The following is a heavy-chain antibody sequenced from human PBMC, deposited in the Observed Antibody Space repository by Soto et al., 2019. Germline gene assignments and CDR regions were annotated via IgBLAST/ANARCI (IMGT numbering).Heavy chain of an antibody. J-gene: IGHJ6*02. CDR2: YFDGGST. Sequence: SERLSLTCNVSSVPISEYSWSWVRQSPGKGLEWIGNYFDGGSTNYNPSLKSRVTISVDTSKHQFSLKLSSVTAADTAVYYCARAALGQWLANRGMDVWGQGTTVTVSS. CDR3: ARAALGQWLANRGMDV. CDR1: SVPISEYS. V-gene: IGHV4-59*12. D-gene: IGHD6-19*01.